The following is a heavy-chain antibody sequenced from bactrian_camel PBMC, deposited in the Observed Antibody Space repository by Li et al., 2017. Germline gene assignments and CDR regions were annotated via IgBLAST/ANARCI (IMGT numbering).Heavy chain of an antibody. CDR2: LKSGSSDDGKT. CDR1: VNSNNLNC. J-gene: IGHJ4*01. Sequence: HVQLVESGGGLVQAGGSLNLSCAATVNSNNLNCMGWFRQAPGKEREGVATLKSGSSDDGKTKYSDSVKGRYTISRDSTGNTLFLQMNNLKPEDTGMYYCALDPFPSTCDTWSAEYRHWGQGTQVTVS. V-gene: IGHV3S53*01. CDR3: ALDPFPSTCDTWSAEYRH. D-gene: IGHD2*01.